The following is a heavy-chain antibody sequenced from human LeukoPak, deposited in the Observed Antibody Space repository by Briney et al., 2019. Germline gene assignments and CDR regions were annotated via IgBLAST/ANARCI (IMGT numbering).Heavy chain of an antibody. CDR1: GYTFTGYY. Sequence: ASVKVSCKASGYTFTGYYIHWVRRAPGQGLEWMGWIHPNSGDTNYAQKFQGRVTMTRDTSIGTTYMELSRLRSDDTAVYYCAREPLKTRFSGSYSRYYYYYGMDVWGQGTTVTVSS. V-gene: IGHV1-2*02. D-gene: IGHD1-26*01. CDR3: AREPLKTRFSGSYSRYYYYYGMDV. J-gene: IGHJ6*02. CDR2: IHPNSGDT.